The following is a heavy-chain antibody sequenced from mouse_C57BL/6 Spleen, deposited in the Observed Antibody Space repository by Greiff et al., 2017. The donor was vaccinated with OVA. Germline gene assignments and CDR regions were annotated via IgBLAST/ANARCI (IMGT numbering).Heavy chain of an antibody. Sequence: QVQLQQSGAELVKPGASVKLSCKASGYTFTSYWMHWVKQRPGQGLEWIGMIHPNSGSTNYNEKFKSKATLTVDKSSSTAYMQLSSLTSEDSAVYYCARRPNWDPYFDYWGQGTTLTVSS. V-gene: IGHV1-64*01. CDR2: IHPNSGST. J-gene: IGHJ2*01. D-gene: IGHD4-1*01. CDR1: GYTFTSYW. CDR3: ARRPNWDPYFDY.